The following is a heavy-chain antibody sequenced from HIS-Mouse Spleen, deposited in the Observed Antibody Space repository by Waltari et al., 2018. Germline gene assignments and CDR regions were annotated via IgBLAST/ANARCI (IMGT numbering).Heavy chain of an antibody. J-gene: IGHJ4*02. Sequence: QVQLVESGGGVVQPGRSLRLSCAASGFTFSSYAMHWVRQAPGKGLEWVAVISYDGSNKYYADSVKGRFPISRDNSKNTLYLQMNSLRAEDTAVYYCARDEPSSWYYFDYWGQGTLVTVSS. CDR2: ISYDGSNK. D-gene: IGHD6-13*01. CDR3: ARDEPSSWYYFDY. CDR1: GFTFSSYA. V-gene: IGHV3-30*04.